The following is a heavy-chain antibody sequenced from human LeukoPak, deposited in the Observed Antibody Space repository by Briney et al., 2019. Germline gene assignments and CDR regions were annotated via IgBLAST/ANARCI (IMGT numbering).Heavy chain of an antibody. J-gene: IGHJ4*02. D-gene: IGHD3-10*01. V-gene: IGHV5-51*01. CDR1: GYTFTTYW. Sequence: GESLKISCKGSGYTFTTYWIAWVGQMPGKGLEWMGIIYPGDYDTRYSPSFQGQVTISADKSISTAYLQWSKLKASDTAMYYCARNYGSGNYYTPSDFWGQGTLVTVSS. CDR3: ARNYGSGNYYTPSDF. CDR2: IYPGDYDT.